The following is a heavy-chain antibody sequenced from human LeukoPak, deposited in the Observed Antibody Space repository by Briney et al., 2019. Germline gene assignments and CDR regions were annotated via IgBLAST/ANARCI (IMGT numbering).Heavy chain of an antibody. CDR1: GYTFTGYY. V-gene: IGHV1-2*06. Sequence: ASVKVSCKASGYTFTGYYMHWVRQAPGQGLEWMGRINPNSGGTNYAQKFQGRVTMTRDTSISTAYMELSRQRSDDTAVYYCARDLGDCSSTSCDTDPWGQGTLVTVSS. D-gene: IGHD2-2*01. CDR2: INPNSGGT. J-gene: IGHJ5*02. CDR3: ARDLGDCSSTSCDTDP.